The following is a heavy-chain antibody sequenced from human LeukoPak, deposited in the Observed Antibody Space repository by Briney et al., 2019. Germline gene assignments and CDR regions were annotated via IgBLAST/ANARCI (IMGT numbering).Heavy chain of an antibody. CDR2: IYAGGRT. Sequence: GGSLRLSCVASGFTVSSNYMTWVRQAPGKGLEWVSVIYAGGRTYYADSVKGRFTISRDNAKNSLYLQMSNLRAEDTAVYFCARGGGLDVWGQGATVTVSS. V-gene: IGHV3-53*03. CDR1: GFTVSSNY. CDR3: ARGGGLDV. J-gene: IGHJ6*02.